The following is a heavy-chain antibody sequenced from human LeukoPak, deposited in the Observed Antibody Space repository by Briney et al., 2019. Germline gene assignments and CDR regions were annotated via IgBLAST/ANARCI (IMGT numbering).Heavy chain of an antibody. V-gene: IGHV3-7*01. J-gene: IGHJ5*02. Sequence: GGSLRLSCAASGFTFSSYWMSWVRQAPGKGLEWVANIKQDGSEKYYVDSVKGRFTISRDNAENSLYLQMNSLRAEDTAVYYCARESCGGDCYSINWFDPWGQGTLVTVSS. CDR2: IKQDGSEK. CDR3: ARESCGGDCYSINWFDP. D-gene: IGHD2-21*02. CDR1: GFTFSSYW.